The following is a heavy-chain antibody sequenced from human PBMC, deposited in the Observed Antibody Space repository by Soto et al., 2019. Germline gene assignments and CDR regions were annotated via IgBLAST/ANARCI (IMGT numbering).Heavy chain of an antibody. V-gene: IGHV3-33*01. CDR2: IWYDGSNK. Sequence: GGSLRLSCAASGFTFSSYGMHWVRQAPGKGLEWVAVIWYDGSNKYYADSVKGRFTISRDNSKNTLYLQMNSLRAEDTAVYYYARDRSTSYYYYGMDVWGQGTTVTVSS. J-gene: IGHJ6*02. CDR3: ARDRSTSYYYYGMDV. CDR1: GFTFSSYG. D-gene: IGHD2-2*01.